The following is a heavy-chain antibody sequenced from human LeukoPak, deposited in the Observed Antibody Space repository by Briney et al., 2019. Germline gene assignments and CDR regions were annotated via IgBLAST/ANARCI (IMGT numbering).Heavy chain of an antibody. D-gene: IGHD3-3*02. CDR3: ARVSHFWSGYYIDY. Sequence: GGSLRLSCAASGFTFSTYWMHWVRQAPGKGLVWVSRINTDGSTTNYADSVKGRFTISRDNAKNTLYLQMNSLRAEDTAVYYCARVSHFWSGYYIDYWGQGTLVTVSS. J-gene: IGHJ4*02. CDR2: INTDGSTT. V-gene: IGHV3-74*01. CDR1: GFTFSTYW.